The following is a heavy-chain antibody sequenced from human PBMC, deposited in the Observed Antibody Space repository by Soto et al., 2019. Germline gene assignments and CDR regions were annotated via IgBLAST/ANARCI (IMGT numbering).Heavy chain of an antibody. Sequence: SETLSLTCAVYGGSVSGYYWSWIRQPPGKGLEWIGEINHSGSTNYNPSLKSRVTISVDTSKNQFSLKLSSVTAADTAVYYCARGRIPPGGKLGYCSGGSCDRFDYWGQGTLVTAPQ. D-gene: IGHD2-15*01. J-gene: IGHJ4*02. CDR3: ARGRIPPGGKLGYCSGGSCDRFDY. CDR2: INHSGST. CDR1: GGSVSGYY. V-gene: IGHV4-34*01.